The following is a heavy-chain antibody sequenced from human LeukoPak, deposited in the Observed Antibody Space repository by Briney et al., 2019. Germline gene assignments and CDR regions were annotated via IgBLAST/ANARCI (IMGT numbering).Heavy chain of an antibody. J-gene: IGHJ4*02. Sequence: GGSLRLSCAASGFTFSSYAMHWVRQAPGKGLEWVAVISYDGSNKYYADSVKGRFTISRDNSKNTLYLQMNSLRAEDTAVYYCARELNGSISPRSWYFSYGYWGQGTLVTVSS. V-gene: IGHV3-30-3*01. CDR1: GFTFSSYA. D-gene: IGHD6-13*01. CDR3: ARELNGSISPRSWYFSYGY. CDR2: ISYDGSNK.